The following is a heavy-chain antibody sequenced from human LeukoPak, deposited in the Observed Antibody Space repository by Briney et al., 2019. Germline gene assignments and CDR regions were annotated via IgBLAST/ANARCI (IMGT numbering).Heavy chain of an antibody. Sequence: GRSLRLSCAASGFTFSSYGMHWVRQAPGKGLEWVAVISNDGSNKYYADSVKGRFTISRDNSKNTLYLQMNSLRAEDTAVYYCAKDDRYSSGWYEDYWGQGTLVTVSS. J-gene: IGHJ4*02. CDR3: AKDDRYSSGWYEDY. D-gene: IGHD6-19*01. CDR2: ISNDGSNK. CDR1: GFTFSSYG. V-gene: IGHV3-30*18.